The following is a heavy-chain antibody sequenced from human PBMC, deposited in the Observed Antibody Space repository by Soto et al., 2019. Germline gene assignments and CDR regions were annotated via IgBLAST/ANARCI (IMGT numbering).Heavy chain of an antibody. J-gene: IGHJ4*02. Sequence: VSGPTLVNPTQTLTLTCTFSGFSLSTSGMCVSWIRQPPGKALEWLARIDWDDDKYYSTSLKTRLTISKDTSKNQVVLTMTNMDPVDTATYCCARSRGPPSGYEIDCWGQGTLVTVSS. V-gene: IGHV2-70*11. CDR3: ARSRGPPSGYEIDC. CDR2: IDWDDDK. D-gene: IGHD5-12*01. CDR1: GFSLSTSGMC.